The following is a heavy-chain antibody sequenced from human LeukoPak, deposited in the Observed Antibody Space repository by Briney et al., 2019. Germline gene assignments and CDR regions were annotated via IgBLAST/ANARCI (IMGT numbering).Heavy chain of an antibody. J-gene: IGHJ4*02. D-gene: IGHD3-22*01. CDR2: INPNSGGT. Sequence: GASVKVSCKASGYTFTGYYMHWVRQAPGQGLEWMGWINPNSGGTNYAQKFQGRVTMTGDTSISTAYMELSRLRSDDTAVYYCARAGGEYYDSSGYYPDYWGQGTLVTVSS. V-gene: IGHV1-2*02. CDR3: ARAGGEYYDSSGYYPDY. CDR1: GYTFTGYY.